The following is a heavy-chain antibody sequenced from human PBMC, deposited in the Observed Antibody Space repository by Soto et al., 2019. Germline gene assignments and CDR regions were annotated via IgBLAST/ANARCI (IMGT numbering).Heavy chain of an antibody. V-gene: IGHV3-13*01. D-gene: IGHD6-13*01. CDR3: AKSQEIGTHFFDS. Sequence: GGSLRLSCEASGFTFSGFDMHWVRQPTGKGLEWVSSIGTAGDTYYAVSAEGRFTITRDNAKNSLSLQINSLRAGDMTVYFCAKSQEIGTHFFDSWGQGTQVTVSS. CDR2: IGTAGDT. J-gene: IGHJ4*02. CDR1: GFTFSGFD.